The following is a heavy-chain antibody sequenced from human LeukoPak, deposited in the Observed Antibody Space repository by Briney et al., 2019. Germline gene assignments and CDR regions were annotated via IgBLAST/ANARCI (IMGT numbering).Heavy chain of an antibody. D-gene: IGHD1-26*01. V-gene: IGHV3-11*04. Sequence: GGSLRLSCAASGFTFSDYYMSWIRQAPGKGLEWVSYISNSGRTTYYADSVKGRFTISRDNAKNSLYLQMNSLRAEDTAVYYCARERSYDLDYWGRGTLVTVSS. CDR2: ISNSGRTT. J-gene: IGHJ4*02. CDR1: GFTFSDYY. CDR3: ARERSYDLDY.